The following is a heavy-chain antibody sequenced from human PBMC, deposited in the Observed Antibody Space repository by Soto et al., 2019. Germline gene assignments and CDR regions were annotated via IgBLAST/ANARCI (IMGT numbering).Heavy chain of an antibody. CDR1: GGSISSSSYY. Sequence: PSETLSLTWTVSGGSISSSSYYWGWIRQPPGKGLEWIGSIYYSGSTYYNPSLKSRVTISVDTSKNQFSLKLSSVTAADTAVYYCARVAVTPLSRGLYGMDVWGQGTTVTVSS. D-gene: IGHD4-17*01. J-gene: IGHJ6*02. V-gene: IGHV4-39*07. CDR3: ARVAVTPLSRGLYGMDV. CDR2: IYYSGST.